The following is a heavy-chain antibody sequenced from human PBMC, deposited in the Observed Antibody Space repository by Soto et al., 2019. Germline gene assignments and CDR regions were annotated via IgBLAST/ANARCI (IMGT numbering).Heavy chain of an antibody. D-gene: IGHD3-16*01. CDR2: MNPNSGHT. CDR1: GYTFTSHD. V-gene: IGHV1-8*01. J-gene: IGHJ5*02. CDR3: ASDMSTT. Sequence: QVQLVQSGAEVKKPGASVKVSCKASGYTFTSHDINWMRQTTGQGLEWMGWMNPNSGHTNYAQKFQGRVTMTSDTSISTDSMELTNLRSEDTAIYYCASDMSTTWGQGTLVTVSS.